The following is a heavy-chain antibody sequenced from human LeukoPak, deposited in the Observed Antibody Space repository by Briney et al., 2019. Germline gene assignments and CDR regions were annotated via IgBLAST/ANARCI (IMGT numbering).Heavy chain of an antibody. D-gene: IGHD3-3*01. CDR1: GYTFTSYG. V-gene: IGHV1-18*01. CDR3: ARDPFGEQYNWFDP. CDR2: ISAYNGNT. J-gene: IGHJ5*02. Sequence: GASVKVSCKASGYTFTSYGISWVRQAPGQGLEWMGWISAYNGNTNYAQKLQGRVTMTTDTSASTAYMELRSLRSDDTAVYYCARDPFGEQYNWFDPWGQGTLVTVSS.